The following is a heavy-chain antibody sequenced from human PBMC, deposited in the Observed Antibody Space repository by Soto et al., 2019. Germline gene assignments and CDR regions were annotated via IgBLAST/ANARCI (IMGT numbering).Heavy chain of an antibody. D-gene: IGHD1-1*01. V-gene: IGHV3-30*05. CDR2: ISFEGNTQ. Sequence: GSLRLSCAASGFTLSRYGMHWVRQAPGKGLEWVAVISFEGNTQYYADSVKGRFTISRDNSKDTLSLQIHSLRPEDTAVYYCARGAEHQLLSRDYFYGMDVWGQGTTVTVSS. CDR3: ARGAEHQLLSRDYFYGMDV. J-gene: IGHJ6*02. CDR1: GFTLSRYG.